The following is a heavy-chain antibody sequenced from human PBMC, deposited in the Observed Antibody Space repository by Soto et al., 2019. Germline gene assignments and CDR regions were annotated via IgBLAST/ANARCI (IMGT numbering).Heavy chain of an antibody. CDR3: ARCQGAAAGTYYYYYMDV. CDR2: INPNSGGT. Sequence: QVQLVQSGAEVKKPGASVKVSCKASGYTFTGYYMHWVRQAPGQGLEWMGWINPNSGGTNYAQKFQGWVTMTRDTSISTAYMELSRLRSDDTAVYYCARCQGAAAGTYYYYYMDVWGKGTTVTVSS. J-gene: IGHJ6*03. V-gene: IGHV1-2*04. D-gene: IGHD6-13*01. CDR1: GYTFTGYY.